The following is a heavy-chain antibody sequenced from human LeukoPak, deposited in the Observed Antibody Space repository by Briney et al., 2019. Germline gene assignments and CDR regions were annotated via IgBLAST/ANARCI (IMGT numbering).Heavy chain of an antibody. CDR3: ARPDYGGNLRAFDI. D-gene: IGHD4-23*01. V-gene: IGHV4-39*01. J-gene: IGHJ3*02. Sequence: PSKTLSFTGTFPGASISSSSYYWAWTRKPPGKGLEWIGSIYYSGSTYYNPSLKSRVTISVDTSKNQFSLKLSSVTAADTAVYYCARPDYGGNLRAFDIWGQGTMVTVSS. CDR1: GASISSSSYY. CDR2: IYYSGST.